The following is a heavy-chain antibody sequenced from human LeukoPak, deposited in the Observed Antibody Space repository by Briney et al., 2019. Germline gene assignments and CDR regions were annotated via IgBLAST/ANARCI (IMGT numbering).Heavy chain of an antibody. D-gene: IGHD6-19*01. CDR2: IDWTAGYI. Sequence: PGGSLRLSCAASGFTFSTYAMTWVRQAPGKGLEWVSAIDWTAGYIYYADYVKGRFTTSRDNSKNTLYLQMNSLRAEHTAVYYCAKNAVAGQAYYAYWGQGALVTVSS. CDR3: AKNAVAGQAYYAY. J-gene: IGHJ4*02. CDR1: GFTFSTYA. V-gene: IGHV3-23*01.